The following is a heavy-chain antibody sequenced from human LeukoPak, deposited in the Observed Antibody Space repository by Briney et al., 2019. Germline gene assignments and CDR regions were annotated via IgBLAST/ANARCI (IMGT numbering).Heavy chain of an antibody. Sequence: SETLSLTCTVSGGSISSSSYYWGWIRQPPGKGLEWIGSIYYGGSTYYNPSLKSRVTISVDTSKNQFSLKLSSVTAADTAVYYCARHWRASTWFDYWGQGTLVTVSS. CDR3: ARHWRASTWFDY. CDR1: GGSISSSSYY. D-gene: IGHD1-26*01. V-gene: IGHV4-39*01. CDR2: IYYGGST. J-gene: IGHJ4*02.